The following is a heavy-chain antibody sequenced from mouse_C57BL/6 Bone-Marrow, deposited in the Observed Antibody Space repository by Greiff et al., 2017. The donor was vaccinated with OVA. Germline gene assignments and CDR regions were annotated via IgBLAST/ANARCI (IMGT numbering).Heavy chain of an antibody. CDR1: GFSLTSYG. Sequence: VQLQESGPGLVQPSQSLSITCTVSGFSLTSYGVHWVRQSPGKGLEWLGVIWSGGSTDYNAAFISRLSISKDNSKSQVFFKMNSLQADDTAIYSCARSDYGSSYPFAYWGQGTLVTVSA. D-gene: IGHD1-1*01. V-gene: IGHV2-2*01. CDR3: ARSDYGSSYPFAY. CDR2: IWSGGST. J-gene: IGHJ3*01.